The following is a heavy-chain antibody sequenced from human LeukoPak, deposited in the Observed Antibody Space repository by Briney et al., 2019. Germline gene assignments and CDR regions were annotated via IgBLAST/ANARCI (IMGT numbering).Heavy chain of an antibody. Sequence: GASVKSSCKASGYTFPSYDFNWLRQATGQGFEWLGWMNPNSGTTGYAQKFKGRVTMTRTTPISPVYLELSSLRSEATAVYYGAGIDCSGGSSYSVSREGSFDYWGQGTLVTVSS. CDR2: MNPNSGTT. J-gene: IGHJ4*02. D-gene: IGHD2-15*01. CDR3: AGIDCSGGSSYSVSREGSFDY. V-gene: IGHV1-8*01. CDR1: GYTFPSYD.